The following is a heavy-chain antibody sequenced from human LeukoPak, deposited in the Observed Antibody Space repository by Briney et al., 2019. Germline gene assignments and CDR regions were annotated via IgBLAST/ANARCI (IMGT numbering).Heavy chain of an antibody. Sequence: GESLKISCKGSGYSFTSYWIGWVRQMPGKGLEWMGVIYPVDSDTRYSPSFQGQVTISADKSISTAYLQWSSLKASDTAMYYCARIPGTTMVRGAANYYSGMGVWGQGTTVTVSS. D-gene: IGHD3-10*01. J-gene: IGHJ6*02. CDR3: ARIPGTTMVRGAANYYSGMGV. CDR1: GYSFTSYW. CDR2: IYPVDSDT. V-gene: IGHV5-51*01.